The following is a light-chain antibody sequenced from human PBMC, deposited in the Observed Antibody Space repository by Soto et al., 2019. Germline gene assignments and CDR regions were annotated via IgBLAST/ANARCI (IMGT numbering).Light chain of an antibody. V-gene: IGKV1-33*01. J-gene: IGKJ2*02. CDR3: QQYDNLPRT. CDR2: DAS. Sequence: DIQMTQSPSSLSASVGDRVTIICQASQDISNYLNWYQQKPGKAPKLLIYDASNLETGVPSRFSGSGSGTDFTFTISSLQPEDIATYYCQQYDNLPRTFGQGTKLEIK. CDR1: QDISNY.